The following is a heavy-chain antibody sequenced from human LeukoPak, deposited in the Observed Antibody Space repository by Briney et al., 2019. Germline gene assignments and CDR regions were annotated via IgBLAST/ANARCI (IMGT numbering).Heavy chain of an antibody. V-gene: IGHV4-34*01. CDR3: ARGQEVRGGLDY. CDR1: GGSFSGYY. CDR2: INHSGST. D-gene: IGHD3-10*01. J-gene: IGHJ4*02. Sequence: PSETLSLTCAVYGGSFSGYYWSWIRQPPGKGLEWIGEINHSGSTNYNPSLKSRVTISVDTSKNQFSLKLSSVTAADTAVYYCARGQEVRGGLDYWGQGTLVTVSS.